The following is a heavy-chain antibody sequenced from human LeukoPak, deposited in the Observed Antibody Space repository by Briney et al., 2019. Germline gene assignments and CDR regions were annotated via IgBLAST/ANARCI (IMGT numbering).Heavy chain of an antibody. CDR2: INPNSGGT. CDR3: AREDCSGGSCSPSYYYYGMDV. D-gene: IGHD2-15*01. CDR1: GYTFTGYY. V-gene: IGHV1-2*02. Sequence: ASVKVSCKASGYTFTGYYMHWVRQAPGQGLEWMGWINPNSGGTNYAQKLQGRVTMTTDTSTSTAYMELRSLRSDDTAVYYCAREDCSGGSCSPSYYYYGMDVWGQGTTVTVSS. J-gene: IGHJ6*02.